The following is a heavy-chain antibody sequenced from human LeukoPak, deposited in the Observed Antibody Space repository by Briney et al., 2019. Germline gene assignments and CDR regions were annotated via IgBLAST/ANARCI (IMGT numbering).Heavy chain of an antibody. D-gene: IGHD3-10*01. CDR2: VNPNSGAT. Sequence: EASVKVSCKTSGYIFTGYYMHWVRQAPGQGLEWMGWVNPNSGATKNAQSFQGRVTLTRDTSISTIYMELRSVTSDDTAVYYCAREGEFGDLLFDFWGQGTLVTVSS. J-gene: IGHJ4*02. CDR1: GYIFTGYY. V-gene: IGHV1-2*02. CDR3: AREGEFGDLLFDF.